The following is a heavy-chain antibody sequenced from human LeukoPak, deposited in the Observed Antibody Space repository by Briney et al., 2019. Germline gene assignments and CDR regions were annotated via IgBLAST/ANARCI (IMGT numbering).Heavy chain of an antibody. J-gene: IGHJ3*02. CDR1: GFTFSSYS. V-gene: IGHV3-21*01. Sequence: PGGSLRLSCAASGFTFSSYSMNWVRQAPGKGLEWVPSISTSSTYIYYADSVKGRFTISRDNAKNSLYLQMNSLRVEDTAVYYCARMRSDAFDIWGQGTMVTVSS. CDR2: ISTSSTYI. CDR3: ARMRSDAFDI. D-gene: IGHD5-24*01.